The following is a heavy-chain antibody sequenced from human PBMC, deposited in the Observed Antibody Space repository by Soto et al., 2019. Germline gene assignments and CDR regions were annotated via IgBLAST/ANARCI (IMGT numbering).Heavy chain of an antibody. D-gene: IGHD3-10*01. Sequence: EVELLESGGGLVQPGGSLRLSCVASGFTFKNYDMRWIRQAPGKGLEWVSGISGSGGVTYYADSVKGRFTISRDNSKNTLYLQMNSLRAEDTAIYYCAKNRQFRSYYESAGHYDNWGQGTLDTVSS. CDR3: AKNRQFRSYYESAGHYDN. V-gene: IGHV3-23*01. CDR1: GFTFKNYD. J-gene: IGHJ4*02. CDR2: ISGSGGVT.